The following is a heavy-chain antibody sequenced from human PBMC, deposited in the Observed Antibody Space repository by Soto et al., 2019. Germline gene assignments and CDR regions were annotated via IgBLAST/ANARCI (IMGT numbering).Heavy chain of an antibody. J-gene: IGHJ4*02. CDR3: ATPPPPRISGSYVMVYFDY. CDR1: GYTLTELS. CDR2: FDPEDGET. Sequence: ASVKVSCKVSGYTLTELSMHWVRQAPGKGLEWMGGFDPEDGETIYAQKYQGRVTMTEDTSTDTAYMEMSSLRSEDTAVYYCATPPPPRISGSYVMVYFDYWGQGTLVTVSS. V-gene: IGHV1-24*01. D-gene: IGHD1-26*01.